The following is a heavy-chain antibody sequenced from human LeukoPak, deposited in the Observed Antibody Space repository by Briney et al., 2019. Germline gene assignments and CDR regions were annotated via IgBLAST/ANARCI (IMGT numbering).Heavy chain of an antibody. Sequence: SLSLSCAASGFTFRDYSMNWVRQAPGQGLEWISYIGIDSGNTNYADSVKGRFTISGDKAKNSLYLQMNSLRVEDTAVYYCARDYKYAFDNWGQGTLVTVSS. D-gene: IGHD5-24*01. CDR2: IGIDSGNT. CDR1: GFTFRDYS. CDR3: ARDYKYAFDN. J-gene: IGHJ4*02. V-gene: IGHV3-48*01.